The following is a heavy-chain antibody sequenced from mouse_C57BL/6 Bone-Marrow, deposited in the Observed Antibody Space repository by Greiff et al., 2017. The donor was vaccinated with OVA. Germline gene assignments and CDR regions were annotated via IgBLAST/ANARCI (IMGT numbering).Heavy chain of an antibody. J-gene: IGHJ2*01. Sequence: EVKVVESGGGLVQPGGSLSLSCEASGFTFTDYYMSWVRQPPGKALEWLGFIRNKANGYTTEYSASVKGRFTISRDNSQSILYLQLNALRAEDSAPYYCARYDGFDYWGQGTTLTVSS. CDR1: GFTFTDYY. D-gene: IGHD1-1*01. CDR2: IRNKANGYTT. CDR3: ARYDGFDY. V-gene: IGHV7-3*01.